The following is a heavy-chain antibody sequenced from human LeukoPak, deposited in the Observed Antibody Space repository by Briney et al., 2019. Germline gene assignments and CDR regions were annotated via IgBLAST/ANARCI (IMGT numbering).Heavy chain of an antibody. CDR1: GGTFSSYA. D-gene: IGHD2-2*02. V-gene: IGHV1-69*13. CDR3: ARARYCSSTSCYTNWFDP. Sequence: SVKVSCQASGGTFSSYAISWVRQAPGQGLEWMGGIIPIFGTANYAQKFQGRVTITADESTSTAYMELSSLRSEDTAAYYCARARYCSSTSCYTNWFDPWGQGTLVTVSS. CDR2: IIPIFGTA. J-gene: IGHJ5*02.